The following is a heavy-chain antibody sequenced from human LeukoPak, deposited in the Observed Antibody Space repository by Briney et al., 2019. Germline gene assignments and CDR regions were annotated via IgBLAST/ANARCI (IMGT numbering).Heavy chain of an antibody. V-gene: IGHV4-59*01. CDR3: AMYSSSSLGNVKNY. CDR1: GSSISSYY. D-gene: IGHD6-6*01. J-gene: IGHJ4*02. CDR2: IYYSGST. Sequence: SETLSLTCTVSGSSISSYYWSWIRQPPGKGLEWIGYIYYSGSTNYNPSLKSRVTISVDTSKNQFSLKLSSVTAADTAVYYCAMYSSSSLGNVKNYWGQGTLVTVSS.